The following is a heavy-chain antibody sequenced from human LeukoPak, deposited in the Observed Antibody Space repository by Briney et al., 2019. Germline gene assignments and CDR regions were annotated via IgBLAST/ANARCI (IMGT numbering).Heavy chain of an antibody. CDR1: GSTFSAYG. CDR2: ISYDGSKK. Sequence: GGSLRLSCAASGSTFSAYGMHWVRQAPGKGLEWAALISYDGSKKYYADSVKGRFTISRDNSKNTLYVQMNSLRAEDTAVYYCAKGAVRSTVVSPEYYFDYWGQGTMVTVSS. CDR3: AKGAVRSTVVSPEYYFDY. J-gene: IGHJ4*02. V-gene: IGHV3-30*18. D-gene: IGHD4-23*01.